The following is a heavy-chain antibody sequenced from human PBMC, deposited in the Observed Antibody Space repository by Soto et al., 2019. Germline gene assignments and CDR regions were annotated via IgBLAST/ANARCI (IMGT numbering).Heavy chain of an antibody. D-gene: IGHD2-8*01. CDR2: IYYSGST. CDR3: ARDGSNGGYFDY. J-gene: IGHJ4*02. CDR1: GGSIRSGGYY. Sequence: SETLSLTCTVSGGSIRSGGYYWSWIRQHPGKGLEWIGYIYYSGSTYYNPSLKSRVTISVDTSKNQFSLKLSSVTAADTAVYYCARDGSNGGYFDYWGQGTLVTVSS. V-gene: IGHV4-31*03.